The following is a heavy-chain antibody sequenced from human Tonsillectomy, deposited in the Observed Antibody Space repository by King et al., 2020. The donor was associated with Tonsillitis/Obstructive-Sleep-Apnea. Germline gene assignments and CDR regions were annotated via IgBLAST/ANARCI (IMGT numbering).Heavy chain of an antibody. CDR1: GGSISSSSHY. V-gene: IGHV4-39*01. CDR2: IYYSGST. J-gene: IGHJ4*02. Sequence: QLQESGPGLVKPSETLSLTCTVSGGSISSSSHYWGWIRQPPGKGLEWIGSIYYSGSTYYNPSVKSRVTISVDTSKNQFSLKLTSVTAADTAVYYCATRAEHSSSWYLPEDYWGQGTLVTVSS. D-gene: IGHD6-13*01. CDR3: ATRAEHSSSWYLPEDY.